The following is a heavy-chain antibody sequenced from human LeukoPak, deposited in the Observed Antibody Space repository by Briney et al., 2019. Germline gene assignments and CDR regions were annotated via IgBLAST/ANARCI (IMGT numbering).Heavy chain of an antibody. Sequence: SQTLSLTCDVSGGSISRGVYYWSWARRLPGKGLEWIGHIYYHRNTYYNPSLRSRVAISVATSENQISLKVASVTAADTAVYFCAGMTMGRDAVGRSYRFGNTWFDAWGQGTLVTVSS. CDR1: GGSISRGVYY. CDR2: IYYHRNT. CDR3: AGMTMGRDAVGRSYRFGNTWFDA. V-gene: IGHV4-31*11. D-gene: IGHD3-16*02. J-gene: IGHJ5*02.